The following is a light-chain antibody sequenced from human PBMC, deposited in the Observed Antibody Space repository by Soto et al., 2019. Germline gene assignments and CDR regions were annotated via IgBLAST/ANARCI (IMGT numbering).Light chain of an antibody. CDR1: SSDVGNYKY. V-gene: IGLV2-14*01. CDR2: EVS. Sequence: QSALTQPASVSGSPGQSITISCTGSSSDVGNYKYVSWYQQHPGKAPKLIIYEVSNQPSGVSNRFSGSKSGNTASLTLSGLQAEDEAEYYCTSFSNSTYVFGTGTKLTVL. CDR3: TSFSNSTYV. J-gene: IGLJ1*01.